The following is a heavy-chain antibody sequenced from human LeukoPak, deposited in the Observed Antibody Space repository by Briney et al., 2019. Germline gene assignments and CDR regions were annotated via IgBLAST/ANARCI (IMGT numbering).Heavy chain of an antibody. CDR1: GGSISSTNYY. D-gene: IGHD2-15*01. V-gene: IGHV4-39*07. CDR3: ARGFRSDLNWFDP. J-gene: IGHJ5*02. Sequence: SETLSLTCTVSGGSISSTNYYWGWIRQPPGKGLEWIGSIYYSGNTYYTPSLKSRVTISVDTSKNQFSLKLSSVTAADTAVYYCARGFRSDLNWFDPWGQGTLVTVSS. CDR2: IYYSGNT.